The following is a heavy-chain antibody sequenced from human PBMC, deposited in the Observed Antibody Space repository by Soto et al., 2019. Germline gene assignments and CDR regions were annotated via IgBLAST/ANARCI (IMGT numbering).Heavy chain of an antibody. CDR1: GFTFSSYA. V-gene: IGHV3-23*01. CDR2: ISGSGDST. Sequence: VQLLESGGILVHPGGSLRLSCAASGFTFSSYAMTWVRQAPGKGLEWVSAISGSGDSTYYADSVKGRFSISRDQSKNTLYLQMHSLRVEDTAVYFCAKERDNGADRYYFDDWGQGTLVTVSS. D-gene: IGHD2-8*01. CDR3: AKERDNGADRYYFDD. J-gene: IGHJ4*02.